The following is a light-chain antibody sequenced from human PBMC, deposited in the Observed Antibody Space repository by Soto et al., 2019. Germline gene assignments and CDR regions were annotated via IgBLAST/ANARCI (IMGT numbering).Light chain of an antibody. J-gene: IGLJ1*01. V-gene: IGLV1-44*01. CDR3: TSWDDSLDGFV. CDR1: SYSIGSNT. Sequence: QSVLTQPPSASGTPGQRVTISCSGSSYSIGSNTVNWYQQLPGTAPKLLIFSNDERPSGVPDRFSGSKSGTSASLAISGLQSEDEADYYCTSWDDSLDGFVFGAGTKLTVL. CDR2: SND.